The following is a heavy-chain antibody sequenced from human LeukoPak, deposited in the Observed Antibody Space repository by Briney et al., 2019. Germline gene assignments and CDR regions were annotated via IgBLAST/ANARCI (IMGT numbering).Heavy chain of an antibody. Sequence: GGSLRLSCAASGFTFSSYAMSWVRQAPGKGLEWVSTITGSGSSTYYADSVKGRFTISRDKSMNTLFLQMSSLRAEDTAVYYCVKVSGMYSSSWPTDIWGQGALVTVSS. J-gene: IGHJ4*02. V-gene: IGHV3-23*01. D-gene: IGHD6-13*01. CDR1: GFTFSSYA. CDR2: ITGSGSST. CDR3: VKVSGMYSSSWPTDI.